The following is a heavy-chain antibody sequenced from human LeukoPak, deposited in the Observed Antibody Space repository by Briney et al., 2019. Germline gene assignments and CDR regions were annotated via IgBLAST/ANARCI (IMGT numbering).Heavy chain of an antibody. D-gene: IGHD3-10*01. V-gene: IGHV4-4*07. CDR1: GVSIGSYY. Sequence: SETLSLTCTVSGVSIGSYYWSWIRQPAGKALEWIGRIYTSGNTNYNPSLKSRVTMSVDTSKNQFSLKLSSVTAADTAVYYCARYYFTEYFQHWGQGTLVTVSS. CDR2: IYTSGNT. CDR3: ARYYFTEYFQH. J-gene: IGHJ1*01.